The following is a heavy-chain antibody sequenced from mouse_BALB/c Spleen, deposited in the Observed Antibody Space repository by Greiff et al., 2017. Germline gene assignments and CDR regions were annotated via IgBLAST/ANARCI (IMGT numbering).Heavy chain of an antibody. CDR3: ARGLTTAIDY. CDR1: GFNIKDTY. J-gene: IGHJ2*01. CDR2: IDPANGNT. Sequence: EVQGVESGAELVKPGASVKLSCTASGFNIKDTYMHWVKQRPEQGLEWIGRIDPANGNTKYDPKFQGKATITADTSSNTAYLQLSSLTSEDTAVYYCARGLTTAIDYWGQGTTLTVSS. D-gene: IGHD1-2*01. V-gene: IGHV14-3*02.